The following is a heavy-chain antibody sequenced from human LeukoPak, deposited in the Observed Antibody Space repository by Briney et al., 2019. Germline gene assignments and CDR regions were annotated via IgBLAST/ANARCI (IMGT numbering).Heavy chain of an antibody. V-gene: IGHV1-18*04. CDR1: GYTFNKHG. D-gene: IGHD6-19*01. CDR3: ARDPSNTSGWSPYFDH. J-gene: IGHJ4*02. Sequence: ASVKVSCKASGYTFNKHGITWVRQAPGQGLEWMGWISAYNGDTKYGQKFQGRVTLLTDTSASTAYMELRSLRSDDTAVYYCARDPSNTSGWSPYFDHWGQGALVTVSS. CDR2: ISAYNGDT.